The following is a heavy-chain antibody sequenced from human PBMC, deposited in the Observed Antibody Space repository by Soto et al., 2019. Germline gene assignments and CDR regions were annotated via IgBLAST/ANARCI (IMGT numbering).Heavy chain of an antibody. D-gene: IGHD4-17*01. CDR3: ASGKHDYGDRLLFRGEMSTIYFDY. CDR2: SYYRGST. CDR1: GGSISSRSHY. V-gene: IGHV4-39*07. J-gene: IGHJ4*02. Sequence: SETLSLTCTVSGGSISSRSHYWGWIRQSPGKHLEWIGSSYYRGSTHYNPSLKTRVTISVDTSKNQFSLKVFSVTAADTAVYYCASGKHDYGDRLLFRGEMSTIYFDYWGQGTLVTVSS.